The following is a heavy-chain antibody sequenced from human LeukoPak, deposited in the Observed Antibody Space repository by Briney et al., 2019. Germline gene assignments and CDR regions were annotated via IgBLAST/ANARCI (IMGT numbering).Heavy chain of an antibody. J-gene: IGHJ6*03. D-gene: IGHD3-10*01. CDR3: ARERPYTRLWLGYYYYMDV. V-gene: IGHV1-69*06. Sequence: SAKVSCKASGGTFSSYAISWVRQAPGQGLEWMGGIIPIFGTANYAQKFQGRVTITADKSTSTAYMELSSLRSEDTAVYYCARERPYTRLWLGYYYYMDVWGKGTTVTVSS. CDR2: IIPIFGTA. CDR1: GGTFSSYA.